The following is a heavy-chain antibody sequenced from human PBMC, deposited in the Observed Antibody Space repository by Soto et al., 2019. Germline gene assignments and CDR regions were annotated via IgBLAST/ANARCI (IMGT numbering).Heavy chain of an antibody. D-gene: IGHD2-2*02. J-gene: IGHJ4*02. CDR2: IYLGDSDT. CDR3: ARQTYFSSTSCYTVDY. Sequence: NSLKSSCTDSGYSFTIYKINWLRQRPGKGLEWMGIIYLGDSDTRYSPSFQGKVTISADKAIRTAYLQWSSLKASDTAMYYCARQTYFSSTSCYTVDYWGQGTLVTVSS. CDR1: GYSFTIYK. V-gene: IGHV5-51*01.